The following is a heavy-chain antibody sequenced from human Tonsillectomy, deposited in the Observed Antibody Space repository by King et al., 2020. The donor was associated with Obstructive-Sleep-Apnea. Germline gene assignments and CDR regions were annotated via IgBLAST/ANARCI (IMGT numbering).Heavy chain of an antibody. CDR1: GGSISSSNW. V-gene: IGHV4-4*02. Sequence: VQLQESGPGLVKPSGTLSLTCAVSGGSISSSNWWNWVRQPPGKGLEWIGEIYHSGSINYNPSLKSRVTMSVDKSKNQFSLKLNSVTAADTAVYYCARGRGGGAARLFDYWGHGTLVTVSS. D-gene: IGHD6-6*01. CDR2: IYHSGSI. J-gene: IGHJ4*01. CDR3: ARGRGGGAARLFDY.